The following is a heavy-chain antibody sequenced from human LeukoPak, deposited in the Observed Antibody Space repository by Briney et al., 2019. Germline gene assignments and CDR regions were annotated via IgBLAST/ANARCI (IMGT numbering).Heavy chain of an antibody. Sequence: GGSLRLSCAASGFAFHESGMHWVRQVPGKGLEWVSSITWNTGNIFYADSVNGRFTINRDNAKNSLYLQMNSLRLEDTAFYFCVKGISFGGNPTFESWGQGTLVTVSS. D-gene: IGHD4-23*01. CDR1: GFAFHESG. CDR2: ITWNTGNI. CDR3: VKGISFGGNPTFES. V-gene: IGHV3-9*01. J-gene: IGHJ4*02.